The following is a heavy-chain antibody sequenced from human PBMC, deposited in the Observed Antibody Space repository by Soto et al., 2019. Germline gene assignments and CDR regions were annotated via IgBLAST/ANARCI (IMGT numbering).Heavy chain of an antibody. CDR2: INHSGST. V-gene: IGHV4-34*01. CDR3: ARGKRMDV. J-gene: IGHJ6*02. CDR1: GGSFSGYY. Sequence: SETLSLTCAVYGGSFSGYYWSWIRQPPGKGLEWIGEINHSGSTNYNPSLKSRVTISVDTSKNQFSLKLSSVTAADTAVYYCARGKRMDVWGQGTTVTVSS.